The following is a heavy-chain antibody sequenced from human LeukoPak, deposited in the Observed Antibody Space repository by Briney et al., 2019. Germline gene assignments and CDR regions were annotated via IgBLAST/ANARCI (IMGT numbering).Heavy chain of an antibody. CDR3: ARAGFMVRGTINWFDP. J-gene: IGHJ5*02. D-gene: IGHD3-10*01. V-gene: IGHV4-59*01. CDR2: IYYSGST. CDR1: SASISSNY. Sequence: SETLSLTCTVSSASISSNYWTWIRQPPGKGLEWIGYIYYSGSTNYNPSLKSRVTISVDTSKNQFSLKLSSVTAADTAVYYCARAGFMVRGTINWFDPWGQGTLVTVSS.